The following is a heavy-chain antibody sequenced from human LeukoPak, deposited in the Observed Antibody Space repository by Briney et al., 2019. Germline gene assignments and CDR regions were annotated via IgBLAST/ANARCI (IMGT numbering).Heavy chain of an antibody. D-gene: IGHD5-18*01. CDR2: ISSNGGST. V-gene: IGHV3-64*01. CDR1: GFTFSSYG. J-gene: IGHJ4*02. Sequence: GGSLRLSCAASGFTFSSYGMHWVRQAPGKGLEYVSAISSNGGSTYYANSVKGRFTISRDNSKNTLYLQMGSLRAEDMAVYYCARVRGYSYGSSDYGGQGTLVTVSS. CDR3: ARVRGYSYGSSDY.